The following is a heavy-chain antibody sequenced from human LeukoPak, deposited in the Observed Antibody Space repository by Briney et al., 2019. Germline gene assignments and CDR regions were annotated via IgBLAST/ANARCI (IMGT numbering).Heavy chain of an antibody. V-gene: IGHV1-3*01. CDR1: GHTFTSYA. J-gene: IGHJ4*02. Sequence: ASVKVSCKASGHTFTSYAMHWVRQAPGQRLEWMGWINAGNGNTKYSQKFQGRVTITRDTSASTAYMELSSLRSEDTAVYYCARDSRYYGSGSYYINYYFDYWGQGTLVTVSS. D-gene: IGHD3-10*01. CDR3: ARDSRYYGSGSYYINYYFDY. CDR2: INAGNGNT.